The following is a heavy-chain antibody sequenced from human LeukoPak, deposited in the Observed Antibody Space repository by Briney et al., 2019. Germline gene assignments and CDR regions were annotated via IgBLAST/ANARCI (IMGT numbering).Heavy chain of an antibody. Sequence: GASVKVSCTASGYTFTDYYIHWVRQAPRQGLEWMGMINPNNGGTKYAQRFQGRVTMTGHTSINTASMELTSLTSGDTAIYYCTRVSIAWSNLYFDYWGQGTLVTVSS. J-gene: IGHJ4*02. CDR3: TRVSIAWSNLYFDY. CDR1: GYTFTDYY. V-gene: IGHV1-2*02. D-gene: IGHD2-8*02. CDR2: INPNNGGT.